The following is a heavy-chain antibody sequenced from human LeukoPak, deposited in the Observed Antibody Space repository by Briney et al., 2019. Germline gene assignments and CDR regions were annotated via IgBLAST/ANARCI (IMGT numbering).Heavy chain of an antibody. CDR1: GYTFTSYG. V-gene: IGHV1-18*01. Sequence: GASVKVSCKASGYTFTSYGISWVRQAPGQGLEWMGWISAYNGNTNYAQKLQGRVTMTTDTSTSTAYMELRSLRSDDTAVYYCARDSLATYGSGSRTFDYWGQGTLVTVSS. CDR3: ARDSLATYGSGSRTFDY. D-gene: IGHD3-10*01. J-gene: IGHJ4*02. CDR2: ISAYNGNT.